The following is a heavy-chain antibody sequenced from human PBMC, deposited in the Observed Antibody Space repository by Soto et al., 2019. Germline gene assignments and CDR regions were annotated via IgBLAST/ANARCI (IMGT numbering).Heavy chain of an antibody. CDR1: GGSFSGYY. V-gene: IGHV4-34*01. CDR2: INHSGST. D-gene: IGHD2-2*01. Sequence: KAXGTLALTCAVYGGSFSGYYWSWIRQPPGKGLEWIGEINHSGSTNYNPSLKSRVTISVDTSKNQFSLKLSSVTAADTAVYYCARTQRYYYYYYGMDVWGQGTTVTVSS. J-gene: IGHJ6*02. CDR3: ARTQRYYYYYYGMDV.